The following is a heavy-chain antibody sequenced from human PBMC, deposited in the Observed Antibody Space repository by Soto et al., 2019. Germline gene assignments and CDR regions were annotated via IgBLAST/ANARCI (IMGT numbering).Heavy chain of an antibody. V-gene: IGHV1-2*02. CDR1: GYAFTGYY. CDR3: ARDGDGYSYGYVYYYYGMDV. CDR2: INPNSGGT. D-gene: IGHD5-18*01. J-gene: IGHJ6*02. Sequence: SVKVSCKASGYAFTGYYMHWVRQAPVQGLEWMGWINPNSGGTNYSQKFQGRVTMTRDTSISTAYMELSRLRSDDTAVYYCARDGDGYSYGYVYYYYGMDVWGQGTTVTVSS.